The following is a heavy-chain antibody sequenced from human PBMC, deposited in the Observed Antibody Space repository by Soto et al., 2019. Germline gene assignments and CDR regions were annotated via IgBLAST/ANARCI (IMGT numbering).Heavy chain of an antibody. CDR1: GGTFSSYT. Sequence: QVQLVQSGAEVKKPGSSVKVSCKASGGTFSSYTISWVRQAPGQGLEWMGRIIPILGIANYAQKFQGRVTINADKSTSTAYMELSSLRSEDTAVYYCARGRVYSVSYYAVWYFNLWGRGTLVTVSS. J-gene: IGHJ2*01. V-gene: IGHV1-69*02. D-gene: IGHD1-26*01. CDR2: IIPILGIA. CDR3: ARGRVYSVSYYAVWYFNL.